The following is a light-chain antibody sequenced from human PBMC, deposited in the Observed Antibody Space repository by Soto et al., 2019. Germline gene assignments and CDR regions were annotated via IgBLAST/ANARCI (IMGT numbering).Light chain of an antibody. CDR2: GAS. CDR1: ESVTNNY. V-gene: IGKV3-20*01. Sequence: EIVLTQSPGTLSLSPGERATLSCRASESVTNNYLAWYQQKPGQAPRLLIHGASIRTTGIPDRFSGSGSGTDFTLTISSLEPEDSAVYYCQQYGSSPRITFGQGTRLEIK. J-gene: IGKJ5*01. CDR3: QQYGSSPRIT.